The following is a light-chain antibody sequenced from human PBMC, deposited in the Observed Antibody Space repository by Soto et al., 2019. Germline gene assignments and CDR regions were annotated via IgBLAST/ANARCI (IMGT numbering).Light chain of an antibody. Sequence: HMTDSPSTLSVSIRGRVTITCRASQTISSWLAWYQQKPGKAPKLLIYAASTLQSGVPSRFSGSGSGTDFTLTISSLQPEDFATYYCQQYNSYPEAFGQGTKVDI. J-gene: IGKJ1*01. CDR2: AAS. V-gene: IGKV1-5*01. CDR3: QQYNSYPEA. CDR1: QTISSW.